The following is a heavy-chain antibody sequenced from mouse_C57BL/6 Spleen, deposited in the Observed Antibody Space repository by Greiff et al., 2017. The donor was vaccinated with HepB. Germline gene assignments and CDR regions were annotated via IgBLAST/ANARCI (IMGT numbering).Heavy chain of an antibody. J-gene: IGHJ2*01. CDR1: GYTFTSYW. V-gene: IGHV1-61*01. Sequence: VQLQQSGAELVRPGSSVKLSCKASGYTFTSYWMDWVKQRPGQGLEWIGNIYPSDSETHYNQKFKDKATLTVDKSSSTAYMQLSSLTSEDSAVYYCARRTGPYGNYPFDYWGQGTTLTVSS. D-gene: IGHD2-1*01. CDR3: ARRTGPYGNYPFDY. CDR2: IYPSDSET.